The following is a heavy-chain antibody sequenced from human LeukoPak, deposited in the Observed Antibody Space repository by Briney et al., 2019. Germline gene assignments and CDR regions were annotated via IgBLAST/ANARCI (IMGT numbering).Heavy chain of an antibody. CDR2: IYTSGST. CDR1: GGPISSGSYY. V-gene: IGHV4-61*02. J-gene: IGHJ5*02. Sequence: SETLSLTCTVSGGPISSGSYYWSWIRQPAGKGLEWIGRIYTSGSTNYNPSLKSRVTISVDTSKNQFSLKLSSVTAADTAVYYCASSLSTSSKYNWFDPWGQGTLVTVSS. CDR3: ASSLSTSSKYNWFDP. D-gene: IGHD2-2*01.